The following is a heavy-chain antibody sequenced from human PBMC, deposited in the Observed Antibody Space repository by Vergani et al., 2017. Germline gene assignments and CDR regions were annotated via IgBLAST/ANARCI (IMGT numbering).Heavy chain of an antibody. V-gene: IGHV3-23*01. J-gene: IGHJ3*02. D-gene: IGHD3-16*01. CDR1: GFTFSSYA. CDR2: ISGSGGST. Sequence: EVQLLESGGGLVQPGGSLRLSCAASGFTFSSYAMSWVRQAPGKGLEWVSAISGSGGSTYYADSVKGRFTISRDNSKNTLYLQMNSLRAEDTAADYCAKDRRGGNAFDIWGQGTMVTVSS. CDR3: AKDRRGGNAFDI.